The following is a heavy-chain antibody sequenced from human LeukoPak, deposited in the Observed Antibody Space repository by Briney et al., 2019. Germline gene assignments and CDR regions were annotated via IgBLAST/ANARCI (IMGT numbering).Heavy chain of an antibody. V-gene: IGHV4-34*01. D-gene: IGHD3-10*01. CDR3: ARAAEIGSPYGMDV. CDR1: GGSFSGYY. Sequence: PETLSLTCAVYGGSFSGYYWSWIRQPPGKGLEWIGEINHSGSTNYNPSLKSRVTISVDTSKNQFSLKLSSVTAADTAVYYCARAAEIGSPYGMDVWGQGTTVTVSS. J-gene: IGHJ6*02. CDR2: INHSGST.